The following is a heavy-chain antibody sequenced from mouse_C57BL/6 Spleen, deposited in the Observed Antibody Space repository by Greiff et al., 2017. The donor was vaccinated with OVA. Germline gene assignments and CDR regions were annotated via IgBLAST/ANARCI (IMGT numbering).Heavy chain of an antibody. CDR3: AKGGRETGAMDY. CDR1: GYAFSSYW. CDR2: IYPGDGDT. J-gene: IGHJ4*01. D-gene: IGHD1-1*01. V-gene: IGHV1-80*01. Sequence: LVESGAELVKPGASVKISCKASGYAFSSYWMNWVKQRPGKGLEWIGQIYPGDGDTNYNGKFKGKATLTADKSSSTAYMQLSSLTSEDSAVYFCAKGGRETGAMDYWGQGTSVTVSS.